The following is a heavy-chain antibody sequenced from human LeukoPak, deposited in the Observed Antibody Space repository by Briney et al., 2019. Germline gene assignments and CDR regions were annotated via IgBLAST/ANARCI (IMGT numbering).Heavy chain of an antibody. Sequence: PSGTLSLTCAVSGGSISRSNWWSWVRQPPGKGLEWIGEVFHSGSSNYNPSLKSRVTISVDKSKNQFSLKLSSVTAADTAVYYCASSTAPSSSWSLDYWGQGTLVTVSS. D-gene: IGHD6-13*01. CDR3: ASSTAPSSSWSLDY. CDR2: VFHSGSS. V-gene: IGHV4-4*02. J-gene: IGHJ4*02. CDR1: GGSISRSNW.